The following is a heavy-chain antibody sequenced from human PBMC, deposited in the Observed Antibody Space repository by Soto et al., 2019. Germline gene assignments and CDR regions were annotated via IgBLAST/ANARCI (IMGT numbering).Heavy chain of an antibody. CDR3: AKGGEYWYFDL. V-gene: IGHV3-23*01. CDR2: ISGSGEST. J-gene: IGHJ2*01. D-gene: IGHD3-10*01. Sequence: EMQLSDSGGGLVQLGGSLRLSCAASGFTFGSYSTSWIRQPPGKGLEWVATISGSGESTYYEDSVKGRFTISRDNSKNTLYLQMNSLRAEDTAVYHCAKGGEYWYFDLWGCGTLVTVSS. CDR1: GFTFGSYS.